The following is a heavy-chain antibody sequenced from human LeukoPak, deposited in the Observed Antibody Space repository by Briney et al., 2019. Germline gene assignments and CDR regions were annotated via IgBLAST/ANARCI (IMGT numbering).Heavy chain of an antibody. Sequence: SETLSLFCDVSGYSISSGYYWGWIRQSPGEGLEWIATIFHSGSIYYNPSLKSRVTLSVDTSKNQLTLKLNSVTAADTAMYYCARMGVSYYYDSSTYFPTAFDVWGQGTMVSVSS. CDR1: GYSISSGYY. V-gene: IGHV4-38-2*01. D-gene: IGHD3-22*01. J-gene: IGHJ3*01. CDR3: ARMGVSYYYDSSTYFPTAFDV. CDR2: IFHSGSI.